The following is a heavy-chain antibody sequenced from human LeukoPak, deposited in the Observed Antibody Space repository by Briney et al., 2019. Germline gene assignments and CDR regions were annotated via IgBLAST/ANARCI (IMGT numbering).Heavy chain of an antibody. CDR2: ISAYNGNT. V-gene: IGHV1-18*01. Sequence: GASVKVSSKASGYTFTSYVISWVRQAPGQGLEWMGWISAYNGNTNYAPKLQGRVTMTTDTSTSTAYMELRSLRSDDTAVYYCARETRYSSGWYIDYWGQGTLVTVSS. J-gene: IGHJ4*02. CDR1: GYTFTSYV. D-gene: IGHD6-19*01. CDR3: ARETRYSSGWYIDY.